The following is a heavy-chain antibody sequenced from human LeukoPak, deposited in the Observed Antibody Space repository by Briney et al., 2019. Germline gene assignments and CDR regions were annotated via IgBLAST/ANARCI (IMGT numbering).Heavy chain of an antibody. D-gene: IGHD1-1*01. Sequence: GGSLRLSCAASGFTFTSIAMTWVRQAPGKGLEWVSTIRGTGDSTHYADSVKGRFIISRDKSKNMLYLQMNGLRAEDTAIYYCAKGQELDDGVFDSWGQGTLVIVSS. CDR3: AKGQELDDGVFDS. CDR1: GFTFTSIA. J-gene: IGHJ4*02. CDR2: IRGTGDST. V-gene: IGHV3-23*01.